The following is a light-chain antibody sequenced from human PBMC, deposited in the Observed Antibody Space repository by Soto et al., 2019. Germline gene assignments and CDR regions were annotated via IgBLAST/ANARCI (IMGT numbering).Light chain of an antibody. CDR1: TSDVGGYNY. Sequence: QSVLTQPGSVSGSPGQSITISCTGTTSDVGGYNYVSWYQQHPGKAPKLMIYGVSIRPSGASDRFSGSKSGNTASLTISGLQAEDEADYYCSSYTSSRTYVFGTGTKVTV. V-gene: IGLV2-14*01. CDR3: SSYTSSRTYV. J-gene: IGLJ1*01. CDR2: GVS.